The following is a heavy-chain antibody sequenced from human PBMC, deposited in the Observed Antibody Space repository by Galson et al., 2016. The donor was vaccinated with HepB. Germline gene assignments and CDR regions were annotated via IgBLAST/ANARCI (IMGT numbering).Heavy chain of an antibody. Sequence: SLRLSCAASGFTFNSFALNWVRQAPGKGLEWVSFISSGGTTIYYADSVKGRFTISRDNAPNSLFLQMDSLKDEDTAVYYCARDPTAYSSGWYLYWGQGTLVTVSS. CDR2: ISSGGTTI. D-gene: IGHD6-19*01. CDR3: ARDPTAYSSGWYLY. J-gene: IGHJ4*02. CDR1: GFTFNSFA. V-gene: IGHV3-48*02.